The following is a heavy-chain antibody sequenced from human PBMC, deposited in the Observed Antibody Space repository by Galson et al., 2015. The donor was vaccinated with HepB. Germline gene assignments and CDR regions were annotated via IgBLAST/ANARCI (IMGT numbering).Heavy chain of an antibody. CDR3: AGTAGASYYYDSSGFVYWYFDL. Sequence: SVKVSCKASGGTFSSYAISWVRQAPGQGLEWMGGIIPIFGTANYAQKFQGRVTITADESTSTAYMELSSLRSEDTAVYYCAGTAGASYYYDSSGFVYWYFDLWGRGTLVTVSS. CDR2: IIPIFGTA. D-gene: IGHD3-22*01. V-gene: IGHV1-69*13. J-gene: IGHJ2*01. CDR1: GGTFSSYA.